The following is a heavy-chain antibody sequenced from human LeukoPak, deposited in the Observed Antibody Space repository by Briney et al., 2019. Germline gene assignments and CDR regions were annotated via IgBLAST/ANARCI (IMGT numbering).Heavy chain of an antibody. CDR3: ARGTSDYGGIDY. Sequence: ASVKVSCKASGYTFTSYAMHWVRQAPGQRLEWMGWINAGNGNTKYSQKFLGRVTITRDTSASTAYMELSSLRSEDTAVYYCARGTSDYGGIDYWGQGTLVTVSS. CDR2: INAGNGNT. CDR1: GYTFTSYA. V-gene: IGHV1-3*01. D-gene: IGHD4-23*01. J-gene: IGHJ4*02.